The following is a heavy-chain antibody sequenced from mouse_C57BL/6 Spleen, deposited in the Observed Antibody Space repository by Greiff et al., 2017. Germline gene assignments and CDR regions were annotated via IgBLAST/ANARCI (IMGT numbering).Heavy chain of an antibody. D-gene: IGHD3-1*01. V-gene: IGHV7-3*01. CDR1: GFTFTDYY. CDR3: ARYGGSGAMDY. J-gene: IGHJ4*01. CDR2: IRNKANGDTT. Sequence: EVQGVESGGGLVQPGGSLSLSCAASGFTFTDYYMSWVRQPPGQALEWLGFIRNKANGDTTEYSASVKGRFTISSDNSQSTLYLQMNALRAEDSATDYCARYGGSGAMDYWGQGTSVTVSA.